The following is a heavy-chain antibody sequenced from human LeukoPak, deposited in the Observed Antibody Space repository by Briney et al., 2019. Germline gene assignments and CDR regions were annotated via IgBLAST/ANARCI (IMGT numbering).Heavy chain of an antibody. CDR2: ISSSSSYL. Sequence: TGGSLRLSCAASGFTFSSCSMKWDRQAKGKGLEWVSFISSSSSYLYYAYSVKGRFTIPRHNAKNSLYLQMNSLRAEDTAVYYCARDHDWDYMDVWGKGTTVTVSS. CDR3: ARDHDWDYMDV. D-gene: IGHD3-9*01. CDR1: GFTFSSCS. J-gene: IGHJ6*03. V-gene: IGHV3-21*01.